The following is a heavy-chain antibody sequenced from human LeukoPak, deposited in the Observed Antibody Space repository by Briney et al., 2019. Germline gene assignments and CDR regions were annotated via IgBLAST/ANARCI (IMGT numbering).Heavy chain of an antibody. CDR2: INSDGSST. J-gene: IGHJ4*02. D-gene: IGHD6-13*01. V-gene: IGHV3-74*01. CDR1: GFTFSSYW. CDR3: AREYNSSWYQSDY. Sequence: GGSLRLSCAASGFTFSSYWMHWVRQAPGKGLVWVSRINSDGSSTSYADSVKGRFTISRDNAKNTLYLQMNSLRAEDTAVYYCAREYNSSWYQSDYWGQGTLVTVSS.